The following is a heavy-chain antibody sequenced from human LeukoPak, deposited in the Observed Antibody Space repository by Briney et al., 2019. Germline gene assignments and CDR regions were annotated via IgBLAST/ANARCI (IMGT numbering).Heavy chain of an antibody. D-gene: IGHD3-3*01. CDR2: IYHRGST. Sequence: SETLSLTCTVSGYPISSGYYWGWIRQPPGKGLEWIGGIYHRGSTYYHPSLKSRVTMSVDTSKNQFSLKLSSVTAADTAVYYCASQYSEFWSGYYGYFDYWGQGTLVTVSS. V-gene: IGHV4-38-2*02. J-gene: IGHJ4*02. CDR3: ASQYSEFWSGYYGYFDY. CDR1: GYPISSGYY.